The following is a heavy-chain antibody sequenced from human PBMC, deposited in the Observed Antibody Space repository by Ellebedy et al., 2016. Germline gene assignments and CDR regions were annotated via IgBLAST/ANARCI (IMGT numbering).Heavy chain of an antibody. CDR3: AREKDAVPGTPNWFYS. J-gene: IGHJ5*01. CDR2: TYYRSKWYN. D-gene: IGHD6-19*01. V-gene: IGHV6-1*01. Sequence: SETLSLTCALSGDSVSSNTATWNWIRQSPSRGIEWLGRTYYRSKWYNGYAVSVRSRITINPDTSKNQFSLQLDTVTPEDTAVYYCAREKDAVPGTPNWFYSWGQGTLVAVSS. CDR1: GDSVSSNTAT.